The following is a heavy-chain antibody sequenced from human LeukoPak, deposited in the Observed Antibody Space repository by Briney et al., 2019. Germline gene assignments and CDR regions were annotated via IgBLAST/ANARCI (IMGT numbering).Heavy chain of an antibody. CDR3: ASEFMVRGVRADY. CDR1: GGSISSGGYS. D-gene: IGHD3-10*01. Sequence: KTSETLSLTCVVSGGSISSGGYSWSWIRQPPGKGLEWIGYIHRSGSTYYNPSLKSRVTISVDRSKNQFSLKLSSVTAADTAVYYCASEFMVRGVRADYWGQGTLVTVSS. V-gene: IGHV4-30-2*01. J-gene: IGHJ4*02. CDR2: IHRSGST.